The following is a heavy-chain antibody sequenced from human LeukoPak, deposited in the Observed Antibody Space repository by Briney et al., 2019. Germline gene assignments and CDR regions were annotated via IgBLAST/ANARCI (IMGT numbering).Heavy chain of an antibody. CDR3: ARDGPSGCPEFYY. CDR2: IHPKSGNT. V-gene: IGHV1-2*02. D-gene: IGHD2-15*01. Sequence: ASVTVSCMASGFSLYDNYQYLYWVLHAPGQGLESMGCIHPKSGNTEYPKKFQGRVILARDTSINTAYMELRDLTSDDTAVYFCARDGPSGCPEFYYWGKGTLVTVS. J-gene: IGHJ4*02. CDR1: GFSLYDNYQY.